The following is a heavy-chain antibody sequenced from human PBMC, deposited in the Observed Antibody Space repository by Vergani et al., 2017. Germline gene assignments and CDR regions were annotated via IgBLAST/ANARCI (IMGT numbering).Heavy chain of an antibody. V-gene: IGHV3-30*03. D-gene: IGHD3-22*01. CDR3: ARGGTDIVVSSSDYSHLLYY. Sequence: QVSLVESGGGVVQPRRSLTLPCSSSGLGLTNFAIPFVRPPPVSRLEWVATISKDGTHDSYEPSVRGRFAVSRDNFNNTMYLQIDRLTTDDTAVYFCARGGTDIVVSSSDYSHLLYYWGQGILVTVSS. CDR1: GLGLTNFA. CDR2: ISKDGTHD. J-gene: IGHJ4*02.